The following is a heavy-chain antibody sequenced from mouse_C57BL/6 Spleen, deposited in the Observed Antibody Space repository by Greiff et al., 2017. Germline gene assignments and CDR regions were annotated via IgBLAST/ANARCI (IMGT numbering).Heavy chain of an antibody. CDR1: GYTFTSYW. V-gene: IGHV1-69*01. CDR2: IDPSDSYT. D-gene: IGHD4-1*01. CDR3: AIGGGWDGAPYDFDY. J-gene: IGHJ2*01. Sequence: QVQLQQPGAELVMPGASVKLSCKASGYTFTSYWMHWVKQRPGQGLEWIGEIDPSDSYTNYNQKFKGKSTLTVDKSSSTAYMQLSSLTSEDSAVYYSAIGGGWDGAPYDFDYWGQGTTLTVSS.